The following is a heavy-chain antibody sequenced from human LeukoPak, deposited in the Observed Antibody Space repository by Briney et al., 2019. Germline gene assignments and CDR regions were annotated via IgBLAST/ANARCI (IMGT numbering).Heavy chain of an antibody. D-gene: IGHD2-15*01. CDR1: GGSISNYY. CDR2: IQYSGST. J-gene: IGHJ4*02. CDR3: ARGVFTPSPHPYFCDY. Sequence: SETLSLTCTVSGGSISNYYWSWIRQPPGKGLEWIGYIQYSGSTNYNPSLKSRVTISVDTSKNQFSLKLTSVTAADTAVYYCARGVFTPSPHPYFCDYGAREPWSPSPQ. V-gene: IGHV4-59*01.